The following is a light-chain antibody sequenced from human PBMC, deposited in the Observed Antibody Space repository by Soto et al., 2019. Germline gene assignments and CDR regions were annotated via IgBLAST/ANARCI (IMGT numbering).Light chain of an antibody. CDR3: SSYTSSSTYV. J-gene: IGLJ1*01. CDR2: EVS. V-gene: IGLV2-14*01. Sequence: QSALTQPASVSGSPGQSITISCTGTGSDVGGYNYVSWSQQHPGKAPQLMIYEVSNRPSGVSNRFSGSKSGNTASLTISGLQAADEADYYCSSYTSSSTYVFGTGTKVTVL. CDR1: GSDVGGYNY.